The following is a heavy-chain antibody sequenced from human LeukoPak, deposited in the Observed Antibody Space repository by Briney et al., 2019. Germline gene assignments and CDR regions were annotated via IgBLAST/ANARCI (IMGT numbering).Heavy chain of an antibody. Sequence: SETLSLTCTVSGGTISRGGYYWSWIRQHPGKGLEWIGYIYYSGSTYYNPSLKSRLTISVDTSKNQFSLKLSSVTAADTAVYYCARYSGSYYFDYWGQGTLVTVSS. CDR1: GGTISRGGYY. D-gene: IGHD6-6*01. CDR2: IYYSGST. CDR3: ARYSGSYYFDY. J-gene: IGHJ4*02. V-gene: IGHV4-31*03.